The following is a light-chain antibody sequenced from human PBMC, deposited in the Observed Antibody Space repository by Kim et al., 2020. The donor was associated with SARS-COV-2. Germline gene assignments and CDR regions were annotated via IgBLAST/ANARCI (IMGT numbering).Light chain of an antibody. CDR3: QQYNSYPYT. J-gene: IGKJ2*01. Sequence: DIQMTQSPSTLSASVGDRVTITCRASQSISSWLAWYQQKPGKAPKLLIYKASSLESGVPSRFSGSGSGTEFTLTISSLQPDDFATYNCQQYNSYPYTFGQGTKREI. CDR1: QSISSW. CDR2: KAS. V-gene: IGKV1-5*03.